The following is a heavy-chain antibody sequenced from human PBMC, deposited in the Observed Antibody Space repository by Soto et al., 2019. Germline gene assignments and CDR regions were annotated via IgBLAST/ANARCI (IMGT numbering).Heavy chain of an antibody. CDR3: VRMVHHGSGSYPDN. V-gene: IGHV4-39*01. CDR2: VYYNGDT. Sequence: QLQLQESGPGLVKPSETLSLTCIVSDGSFSSPYSCWGWIRQPPGKGPQWLGTVYYNGDTYYNPALNSRVTVSADTAKSQFSLKLSSVAAADTAVYYCVRMVHHGSGSYPDNWGQGYLITVSS. CDR1: DGSFSSPYSC. J-gene: IGHJ4*02. D-gene: IGHD3-10*01.